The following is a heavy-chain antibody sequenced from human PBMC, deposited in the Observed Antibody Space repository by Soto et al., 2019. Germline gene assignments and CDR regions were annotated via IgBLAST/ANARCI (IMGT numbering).Heavy chain of an antibody. CDR2: ISSSSSTI. J-gene: IGHJ5*02. CDR1: GFTFSSYS. CDR3: ARHPERIAEIGWFDP. D-gene: IGHD6-13*01. V-gene: IGHV3-48*01. Sequence: PGGSLRLSCAASGFTFSSYSMNWVRQAPGKWLEWVSYISSSSSTIYYADSVKGRFTISRDNAKNSLYLQMNSLRAEDTAVYYCARHPERIAEIGWFDPWGQGTLVTVSS.